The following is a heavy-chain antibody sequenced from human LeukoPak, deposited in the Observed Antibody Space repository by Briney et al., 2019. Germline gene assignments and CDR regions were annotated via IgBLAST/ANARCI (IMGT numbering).Heavy chain of an antibody. CDR2: IYSGGST. V-gene: IGHV3-66*01. D-gene: IGHD6-13*01. J-gene: IGHJ6*02. CDR1: GFTVSSNY. Sequence: GGSLRLSCAASGFTVSSNYMSWVRQAPGKGLEWVSVIYSGGSTYYADSVKGRFTISRDNSKNTLYLQMNSLRAEDTAVYYCAREGGSSSVAYYGMDVWGQGTTVTVSS. CDR3: AREGGSSSVAYYGMDV.